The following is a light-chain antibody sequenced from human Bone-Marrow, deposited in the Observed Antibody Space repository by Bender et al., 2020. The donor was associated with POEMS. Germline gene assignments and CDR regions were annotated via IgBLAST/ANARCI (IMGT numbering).Light chain of an antibody. V-gene: IGLV3-25*02. J-gene: IGLJ2*01. CDR2: KHT. CDR1: TLPRQF. CDR3: HSTDSSFTYPIV. Sequence: YELTQPPSVSVSPGQTARITCSGDTLPRQFAYWYQQKPGQAPGLLIYKHTERPSGIPQRFYGSSSGTTVTLTISGVQAEDEADYYCHSTDSSFTYPIVFGGGTKLTVL.